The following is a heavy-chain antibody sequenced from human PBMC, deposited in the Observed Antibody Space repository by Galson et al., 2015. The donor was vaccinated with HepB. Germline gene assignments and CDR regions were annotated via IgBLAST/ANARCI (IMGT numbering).Heavy chain of an antibody. J-gene: IGHJ4*02. CDR2: IYYSGTT. Sequence: LSLTCTVSGASISSSSFYWGWIRQPPGKGLEWIGNIYYSGTTYYNPSLKSRVTISVDTSKNQISLQLSFVTAADTAVYYCARVTSPFAIRVAATYYFDYWGQGTLVTVSS. D-gene: IGHD6-19*01. CDR3: ARVTSPFAIRVAATYYFDY. V-gene: IGHV4-39*01. CDR1: GASISSSSFY.